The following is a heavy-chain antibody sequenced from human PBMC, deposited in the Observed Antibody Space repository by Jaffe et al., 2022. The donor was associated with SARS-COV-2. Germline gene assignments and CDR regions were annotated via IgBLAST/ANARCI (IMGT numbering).Heavy chain of an antibody. CDR1: TGPIISDNYS. D-gene: IGHD6-13*01. CDR3: ARYFGSSRWDWFDV. V-gene: IGHV4-61*02. CDR2: IYAGGST. J-gene: IGHJ5*02. Sequence: QVRLQESGPGLVKPSQTLSLTCKVSTGPIISDNYSWNWIRQSAAGGLEWIGRIYAGGSTDYNPSLKSRVTISIDTLGSQFSLSLRSVTAADTARYFCARYFGSSRWDWFDVWGQGILVSVSS.